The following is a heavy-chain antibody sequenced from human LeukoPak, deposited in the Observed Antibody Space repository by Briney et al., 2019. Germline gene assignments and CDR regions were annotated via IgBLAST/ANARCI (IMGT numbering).Heavy chain of an antibody. J-gene: IGHJ4*02. Sequence: GGSLRLSCAASGFTLSNGWMSWVRQAPGKGLEWVGRIKSKSERGTTDYAAPVKGRFTISRDGSTNTVYLHMNSLKTEDTAVYFCTSNLYCSTSSCYTLDNWGQGTLVAVSP. CDR2: IKSKSERGTT. CDR1: GFTLSNGW. CDR3: TSNLYCSTSSCYTLDN. V-gene: IGHV3-15*01. D-gene: IGHD2-2*02.